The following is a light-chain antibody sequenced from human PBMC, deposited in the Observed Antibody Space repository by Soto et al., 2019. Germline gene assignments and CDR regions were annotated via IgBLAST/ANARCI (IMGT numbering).Light chain of an antibody. Sequence: DIVMTQTPLSLPVTPGEPASISCSSSQSLLDSDDGNTYLDWYLQKPGQSPQLLIYTLSYRASEVPDRLSGSGSGTDFTLKISRVEAEDVGVYYCMQRIEFPSMYTFGQGTKLEIK. CDR3: MQRIEFPSMYT. CDR2: TLS. V-gene: IGKV2-40*01. J-gene: IGKJ2*01. CDR1: QSLLDSDDGNTY.